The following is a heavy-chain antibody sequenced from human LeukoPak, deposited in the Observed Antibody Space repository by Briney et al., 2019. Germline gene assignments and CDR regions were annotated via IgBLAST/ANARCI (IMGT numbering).Heavy chain of an antibody. Sequence: TPSETLSLTCAVYGGSFSGYYWTWIRQPPGKGLEWIGEINHSGSTNYNPSLKSRVTISVDTSKNQFSLKLSSVTAADTAVYYCARPGVSSSWYKDFQHWGQGTLVTVSS. J-gene: IGHJ1*01. CDR2: INHSGST. V-gene: IGHV4-34*01. CDR3: ARPGVSSSWYKDFQH. CDR1: GGSFSGYY. D-gene: IGHD6-13*01.